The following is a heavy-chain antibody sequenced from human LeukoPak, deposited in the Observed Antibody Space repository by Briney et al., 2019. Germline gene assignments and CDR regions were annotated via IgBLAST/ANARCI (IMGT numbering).Heavy chain of an antibody. V-gene: IGHV1-69*05. D-gene: IGHD3-10*01. J-gene: IGHJ4*02. CDR2: IIPIFGTA. CDR1: GGTFSSYA. CDR3: ASVLWSGELLSPYLDY. Sequence: SVKVSCKASGGTFSSYAISWVRQAPGQGLEWMGRIIPIFGTANYAQKFQGRVTITTDESTSTAYMELSSLRSEDTAVYYCASVLWSGELLSPYLDYWGQGTLVTVSS.